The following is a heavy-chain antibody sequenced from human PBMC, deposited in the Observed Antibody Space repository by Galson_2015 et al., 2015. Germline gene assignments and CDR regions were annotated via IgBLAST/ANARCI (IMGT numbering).Heavy chain of an antibody. V-gene: IGHV3-23*01. CDR1: GLTFSNYA. D-gene: IGHD1-26*01. CDR2: ISGSGGYT. CDR3: VKDSRSSGGPDFDS. Sequence: SLRLSCAASGLTFSNYAMSWVRQAPGKGLEWVSAISGSGGYTYYADTVKGRFTISRDNSKNTLFLQMNSLRAADTAVYYCVKDSRSSGGPDFDSWGQGTLVTVSS. J-gene: IGHJ4*02.